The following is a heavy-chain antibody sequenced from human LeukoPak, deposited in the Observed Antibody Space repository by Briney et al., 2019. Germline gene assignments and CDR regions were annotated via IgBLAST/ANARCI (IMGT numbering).Heavy chain of an antibody. Sequence: TSETLSLTCAVYGGSFSGYYWSWIRQPPGKGLEWIGEINHSGSTNYNPSLKSRVTISVDTSKNQFSLKLSSVTVADTAVYYCARLSTVTTLWFDPWGQGTLVTVSS. CDR3: ARLSTVTTLWFDP. J-gene: IGHJ5*02. D-gene: IGHD4-17*01. CDR2: INHSGST. CDR1: GGSFSGYY. V-gene: IGHV4-34*01.